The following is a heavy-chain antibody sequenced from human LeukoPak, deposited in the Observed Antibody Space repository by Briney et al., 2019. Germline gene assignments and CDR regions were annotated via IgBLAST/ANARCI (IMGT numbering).Heavy chain of an antibody. Sequence: GASVKVSCKASGGTFSSYAISWVRQAPGQGLEWMGRIIPILGIANYAQKFQGRVTITADKSTSTAYMELSSLRSEDTAVYYCASPDYYDSSRLDYWGQGTLVTVSS. D-gene: IGHD3-22*01. CDR2: IIPILGIA. J-gene: IGHJ4*02. V-gene: IGHV1-69*04. CDR1: GGTFSSYA. CDR3: ASPDYYDSSRLDY.